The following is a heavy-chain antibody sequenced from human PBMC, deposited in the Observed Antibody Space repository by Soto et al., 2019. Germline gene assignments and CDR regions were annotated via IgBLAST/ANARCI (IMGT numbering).Heavy chain of an antibody. V-gene: IGHV1-46*01. J-gene: IGHJ1*01. Sequence: QVQLVQSGAEGKKPGASVKVSCKASGYIFTAYSMHWVRQAPGQGLEWMGVVNPSGGSTNYAQKFQCIITMTRDTSTSTVYMDLSSLTSEDTAVYYCAREENCSDGICYSEYFQRWGQGTLVTVSS. CDR3: AREENCSDGICYSEYFQR. CDR1: GYIFTAYS. D-gene: IGHD2-15*01. CDR2: VNPSGGST.